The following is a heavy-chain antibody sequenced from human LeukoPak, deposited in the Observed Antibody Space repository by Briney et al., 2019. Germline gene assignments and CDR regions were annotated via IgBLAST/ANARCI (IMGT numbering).Heavy chain of an antibody. D-gene: IGHD6-13*01. V-gene: IGHV3-11*04. CDR1: GFTFSDYY. Sequence: GGSLRLSCAASGFTFSDYYMSWIRQAPGKGLEWVSYISSSGSTIYYADSVKGRFTISRDNAKNSLYLQMNSLRAEDTAVYYCARHRSSSAKPVYFLPPFDPWGQGTLVTVSS. J-gene: IGHJ5*02. CDR2: ISSSGSTI. CDR3: ARHRSSSAKPVYFLPPFDP.